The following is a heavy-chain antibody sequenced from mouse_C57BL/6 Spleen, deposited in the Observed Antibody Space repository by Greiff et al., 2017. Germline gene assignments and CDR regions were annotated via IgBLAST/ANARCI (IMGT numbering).Heavy chain of an antibody. J-gene: IGHJ2*01. V-gene: IGHV1-82*01. CDR2: IYPGDGDT. CDR1: GYAFSSSW. Sequence: QVQLQQSGPELVKPGASVKISCKASGYAFSSSWMNWVKQRPGKGLEWIGRIYPGDGDTNYNGKFKGKATLTADKSSSTAYMQLSSLTSEASAVYFCARTGFDYWGQGTTLTVSS. CDR3: ARTGFDY. D-gene: IGHD4-1*01.